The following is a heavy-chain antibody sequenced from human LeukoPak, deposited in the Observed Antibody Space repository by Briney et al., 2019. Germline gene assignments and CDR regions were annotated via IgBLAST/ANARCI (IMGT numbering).Heavy chain of an antibody. CDR1: GFTFSRTW. D-gene: IGHD3-16*01. CDR2: INGDGSEE. Sequence: GGSLRLSCAASGFTFSRTWMSWVRQAPGKGLEWVANINGDGSEEYHLDSVKGRFTISRSNARNSLYLQMNSLRAEDTAVYYCARDPDSDNAWGWFDSWGQGAVVTVSS. CDR3: ARDPDSDNAWGWFDS. J-gene: IGHJ5*01. V-gene: IGHV3-7*01.